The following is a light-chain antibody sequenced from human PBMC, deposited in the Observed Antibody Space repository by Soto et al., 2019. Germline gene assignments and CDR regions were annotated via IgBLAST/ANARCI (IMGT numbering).Light chain of an antibody. CDR2: DAS. CDR3: QQRSNWPPVFT. V-gene: IGKV3-11*01. Sequence: EIVLTQSPGTLSLSPGERATLSCRTSQSVSSSYLAWYQQKPGQAPRLLIYDASNRATGIPATFSGSGSGTDFTLIISSLEPEDSAVYYCQQRSNWPPVFTFGQGTRLEIK. CDR1: QSVSSSY. J-gene: IGKJ5*01.